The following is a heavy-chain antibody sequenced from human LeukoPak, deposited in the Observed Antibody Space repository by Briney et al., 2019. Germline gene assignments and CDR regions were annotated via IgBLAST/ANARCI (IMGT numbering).Heavy chain of an antibody. D-gene: IGHD6-13*01. V-gene: IGHV3-30*18. CDR1: RFTFSNYV. CDR2: ISYDGSDK. J-gene: IGHJ4*02. Sequence: RSLRLSCAASRFTFSNYVMHWVRQAPGKGLEWVAVISYDGSDKYYADSVKGRFTISRDNSKNTLYLQMNSLRAEDTAVYYCAKDPRRYSRTGGYFDYWGQGTLVTVSS. CDR3: AKDPRRYSRTGGYFDY.